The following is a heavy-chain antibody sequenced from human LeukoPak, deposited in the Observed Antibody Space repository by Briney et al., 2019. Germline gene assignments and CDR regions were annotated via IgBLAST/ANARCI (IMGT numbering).Heavy chain of an antibody. D-gene: IGHD2-2*01. CDR1: GGTFSSYA. Sequence: SVKVSCKASGGTFSSYAISWVRQAPGQGLEWMGRIIPILGIANYAQKFQGRVTITADKSTSTAYMELSSLRSEDTAVYYCARPYCSSTSCYPQRNAFDIWGQGTMVTVSS. V-gene: IGHV1-69*04. J-gene: IGHJ3*02. CDR2: IIPILGIA. CDR3: ARPYCSSTSCYPQRNAFDI.